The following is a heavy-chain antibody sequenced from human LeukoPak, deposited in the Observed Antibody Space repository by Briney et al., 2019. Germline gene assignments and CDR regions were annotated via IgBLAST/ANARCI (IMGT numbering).Heavy chain of an antibody. V-gene: IGHV4-34*01. CDR2: INHSGST. D-gene: IGHD2-15*01. CDR3: ARGEYCSSVPRLDP. J-gene: IGHJ5*02. Sequence: PSETLSLTCAVYGGSFSGYYWSWIRQPPGKGLEWIGEINHSGSTNYNPSLKSRVTISLDTSKNQFSLKLRSETAADTAVYYCARGEYCSSVPRLDPWGQGTLVTVSS. CDR1: GGSFSGYY.